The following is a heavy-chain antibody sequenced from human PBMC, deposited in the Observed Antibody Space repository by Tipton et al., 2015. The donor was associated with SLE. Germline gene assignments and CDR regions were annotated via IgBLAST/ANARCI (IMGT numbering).Heavy chain of an antibody. CDR3: ARGISPRVFDI. CDR2: INHSGST. J-gene: IGHJ3*02. V-gene: IGHV4-34*01. CDR1: GGSISRHF. Sequence: TLSLTCTVSGGSISRHFWSWIRQPPGKGLEWIGEINHSGSTNYNPSLKSRVTISVDTSKNQFSLKLSSATAADTAVYYCARGISPRVFDIWGQGTMVTVAS.